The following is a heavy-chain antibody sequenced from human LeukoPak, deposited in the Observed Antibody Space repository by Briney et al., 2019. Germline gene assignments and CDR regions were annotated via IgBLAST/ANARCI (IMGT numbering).Heavy chain of an antibody. CDR1: RFTSSNYA. J-gene: IGHJ4*02. Sequence: GGSLRLSCAASRFTSSNYAMSWVRQAPGKGLEWVSAITGSGGNTYYADSVKGRFTISRDNSKNTVFLQMNSLRAEDTAVYYCAKWGDYDVLTGYYVSDYWGQGTLVTVSS. V-gene: IGHV3-23*01. CDR3: AKWGDYDVLTGYYVSDY. D-gene: IGHD3-9*01. CDR2: ITGSGGNT.